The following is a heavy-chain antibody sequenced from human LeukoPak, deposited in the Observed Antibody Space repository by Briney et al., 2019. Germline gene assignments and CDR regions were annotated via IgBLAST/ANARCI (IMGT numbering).Heavy chain of an antibody. J-gene: IGHJ5*02. V-gene: IGHV5-51*01. Sequence: GESLKISCKGSGYSFTSYWIGWVRQMPGKGLEWMGMIYPGDSDTRYSPSFQGQVTISADKSISTAYLQWSSLKASDTAMYYCARQLTLRQQLVPNWFDPWGQGTLVTVSS. CDR3: ARQLTLRQQLVPNWFDP. CDR2: IYPGDSDT. D-gene: IGHD6-13*01. CDR1: GYSFTSYW.